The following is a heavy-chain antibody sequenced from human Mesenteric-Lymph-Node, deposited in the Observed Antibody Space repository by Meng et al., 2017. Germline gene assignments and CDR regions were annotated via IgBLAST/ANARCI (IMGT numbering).Heavy chain of an antibody. D-gene: IGHD4-17*01. CDR1: GGSLSSRNW. J-gene: IGHJ4*02. Sequence: QVPLQESGPGMVKPSGTLSLTCAVSGGSLSSRNWWSWVRQPPGKGLEWIGEIYHSGRTNYNPSVKSRVSMSVDKSQNHFSLRLSSVTAADTAVYYCTALYGDSISWGQGTLVTVSS. CDR3: TALYGDSIS. V-gene: IGHV4-4*02. CDR2: IYHSGRT.